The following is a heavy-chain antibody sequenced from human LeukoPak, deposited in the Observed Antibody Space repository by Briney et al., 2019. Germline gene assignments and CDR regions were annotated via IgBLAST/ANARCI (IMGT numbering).Heavy chain of an antibody. CDR2: IKGDGIST. J-gene: IGHJ4*02. CDR3: AKDHYWSIDY. Sequence: GGSLRLSSAASGFDFSSNWMHWVRHAPGQGLVWVSRIKGDGISTNYADSVKGRFTISRDIAKNTLYLQMNSLRAEDTGVYYCAKDHYWSIDYWGRGTLVTVSS. V-gene: IGHV3-74*01. CDR1: GFDFSSNW. D-gene: IGHD3-3*01.